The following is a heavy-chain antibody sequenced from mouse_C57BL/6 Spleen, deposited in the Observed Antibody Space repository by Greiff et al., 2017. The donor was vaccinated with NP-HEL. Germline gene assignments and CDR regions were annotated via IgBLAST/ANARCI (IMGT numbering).Heavy chain of an antibody. CDR3: ASYGSSYGMDY. Sequence: QVQLQQPGAELVMPGASVKLSCKASGYTFTSYWMHWVKQRPGQGLEWIGEIDPSDSYTNYNQKFKGKSTLTVDKSSSTAYMQLSSLTSEDSAVYYCASYGSSYGMDYWGQGTSVTVSS. CDR2: IDPSDSYT. D-gene: IGHD1-1*01. V-gene: IGHV1-69*01. CDR1: GYTFTSYW. J-gene: IGHJ4*01.